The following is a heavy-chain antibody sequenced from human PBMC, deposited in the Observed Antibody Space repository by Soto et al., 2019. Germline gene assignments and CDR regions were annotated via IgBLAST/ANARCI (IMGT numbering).Heavy chain of an antibody. CDR1: GYPFTTYF. Sequence: QVQLVQSGAELKKPGVSVKVSCKASGYPFTTYFMNWVRQAPGQGLEWLGVINFSAGTTSYAQKFQGRVTMTGDTSTSTAYMELSSLRSEDTAVYYCATPGQSSGWSSYAMGVWGQGTTVTVSS. J-gene: IGHJ6*02. D-gene: IGHD6-19*01. CDR2: INFSAGTT. CDR3: ATPGQSSGWSSYAMGV. V-gene: IGHV1-46*01.